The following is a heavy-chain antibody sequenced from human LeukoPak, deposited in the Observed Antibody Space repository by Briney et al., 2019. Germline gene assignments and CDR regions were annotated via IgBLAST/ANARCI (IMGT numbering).Heavy chain of an antibody. J-gene: IGHJ4*02. CDR3: ARDSNYDY. Sequence: GGSLRLSCAASGFTVSSDYMSWVRQAPGKGLEWVSVLYSGGTTYYADSVKGRFTISRDNSKNTLYLQMNSLRAEDTAVYYCARDSNYDYWGQGTLVTVSS. CDR2: LYSGGTT. CDR1: GFTVSSDY. V-gene: IGHV3-53*05. D-gene: IGHD3-3*02.